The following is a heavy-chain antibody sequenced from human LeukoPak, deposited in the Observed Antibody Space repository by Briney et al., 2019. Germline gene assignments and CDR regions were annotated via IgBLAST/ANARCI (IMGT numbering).Heavy chain of an antibody. J-gene: IGHJ4*02. CDR3: ARASPRGYFDY. CDR2: ISSSSSYI. V-gene: IGHV3-21*01. CDR1: GFTFSSYS. Sequence: GGSLRLSCAASGFTFSSYSMNWVRQAPGKGLEWVSSISSSSSYIYYADSVKGRFTISRDNAKNSLYLQMTSLRAEDTAVYYCARASPRGYFDYWGQGTLVTVSS.